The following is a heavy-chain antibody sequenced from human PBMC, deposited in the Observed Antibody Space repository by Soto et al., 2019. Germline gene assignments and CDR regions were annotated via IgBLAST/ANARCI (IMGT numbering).Heavy chain of an antibody. CDR3: AGRIAARDADYYYYGMDV. Sequence: LRLSCAASGFTFSSYSMNWVRQAPGKGLEWVSYISSSSSTIYYADSVKGRFTISRDNAKNSLYLQMNSLRDEDTAVYYCAGRIAARDADYYYYGMDVWGQGTTVTVSS. CDR1: GFTFSSYS. CDR2: ISSSSSTI. V-gene: IGHV3-48*02. D-gene: IGHD6-6*01. J-gene: IGHJ6*02.